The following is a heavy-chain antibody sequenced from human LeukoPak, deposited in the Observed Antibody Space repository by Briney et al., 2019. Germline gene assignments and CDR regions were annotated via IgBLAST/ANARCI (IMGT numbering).Heavy chain of an antibody. CDR1: GFTFSSYS. D-gene: IGHD3-10*01. V-gene: IGHV3-48*04. J-gene: IGHJ4*02. CDR2: ISSSSSTI. CDR3: ARRDLYYGSGFDY. Sequence: GGSLRLSCAASGFTFSSYSMNWVRQAPGKGLEWVSYISSSSSTIYYADSVKGRFTISRDNAKNSLYLQMNSLRAEDTAVYYCARRDLYYGSGFDYWGQGTLVTVSS.